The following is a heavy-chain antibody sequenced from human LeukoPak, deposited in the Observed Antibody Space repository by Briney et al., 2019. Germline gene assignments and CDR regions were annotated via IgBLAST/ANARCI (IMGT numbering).Heavy chain of an antibody. CDR3: ARTPFSSAWYALDWYFDL. Sequence: SETLSLTCTVSGGSIRSYYWSWIRQPPGKGLEWIGYIYYSGSTNYNPSLKSRVTISVDTSKNQFSLKLRSVTAADTAVYYCARTPFSSAWYALDWYFDLWGRGTLVTVSS. V-gene: IGHV4-59*01. D-gene: IGHD6-19*01. CDR1: GGSIRSYY. CDR2: IYYSGST. J-gene: IGHJ2*01.